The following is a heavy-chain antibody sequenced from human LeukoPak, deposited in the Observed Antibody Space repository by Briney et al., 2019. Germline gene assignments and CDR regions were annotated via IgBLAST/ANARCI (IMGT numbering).Heavy chain of an antibody. CDR3: ARVRRGDSSGYNDY. CDR2: ISSSGSTI. CDR1: GFTFSSYE. Sequence: GGSLRLSCAASGFTFSSYEMNWVRQAPGKGLEWLSYISSSGSTIYYADSVKGRFTISRDNAKNSLYLQMSSLRAEDTAVYYCARVRRGDSSGYNDYWGQGTLVTVSS. J-gene: IGHJ4*02. D-gene: IGHD3-22*01. V-gene: IGHV3-48*03.